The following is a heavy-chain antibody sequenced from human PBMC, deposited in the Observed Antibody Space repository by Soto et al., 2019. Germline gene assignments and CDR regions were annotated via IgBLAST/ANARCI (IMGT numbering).Heavy chain of an antibody. CDR3: ARDQGRWYYGPWEAIDI. CDR1: GYTFTSYG. CDR2: ISAYNGNT. J-gene: IGHJ3*02. V-gene: IGHV1-18*01. Sequence: ASVKVSCKASGYTFTSYGISWVRQAPGQGLEWMGWISAYNGNTNYAQKLQGRVTMTTDTSTSTAYMELRSLRSDDTAVYYCARDQGRWYYGPWEAIDIWGQGTMGTVSS. D-gene: IGHD3-10*01.